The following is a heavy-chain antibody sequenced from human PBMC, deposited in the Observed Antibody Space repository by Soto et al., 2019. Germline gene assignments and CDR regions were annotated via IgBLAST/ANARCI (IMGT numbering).Heavy chain of an antibody. CDR1: RFTFSSYA. Sequence: EVQLLESGGGLVQPGGSLRLSCAASRFTFSSYAMHWVRQAPGKGLEWVSSISGVGGSTSYADSVKGRFTISRDNSNETLYLQINSLRADDTAVYFCAKDLRLGILGASDYCGQGTLVIVSS. CDR3: AKDLRLGILGASDY. V-gene: IGHV3-23*01. CDR2: ISGVGGST. J-gene: IGHJ4*02. D-gene: IGHD1-26*01.